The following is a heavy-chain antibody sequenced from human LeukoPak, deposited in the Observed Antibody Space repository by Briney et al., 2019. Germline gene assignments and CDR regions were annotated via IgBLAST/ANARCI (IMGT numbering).Heavy chain of an antibody. D-gene: IGHD1-26*01. Sequence: GGSLRLSCAASGFTVSSNYMSWVRQAPGKGLEWVSVIYSGGSTYYADSVKGRFTISRHNSKNTLYLQMNSLRAEGTAVYYCARDRESGSYSGYYGMDVWGQGTTVTVSS. CDR1: GFTVSSNY. CDR3: ARDRESGSYSGYYGMDV. V-gene: IGHV3-53*04. J-gene: IGHJ6*02. CDR2: IYSGGST.